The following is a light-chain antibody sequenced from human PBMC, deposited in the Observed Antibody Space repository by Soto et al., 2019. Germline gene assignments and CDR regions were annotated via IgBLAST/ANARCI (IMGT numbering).Light chain of an antibody. V-gene: IGLV2-14*01. CDR2: EVS. CDR3: SSYSISSTLV. Sequence: QSVLTQPASVSGSPGQSITISCTGTNSDVGGYDYVSWYQQYPGKAPKLIIYEVSNRPSGVSNRFSGSKSGNTASLTISGLQAEDEAEYYCSSYSISSTLVFGGGTQLTVL. CDR1: NSDVGGYDY. J-gene: IGLJ2*01.